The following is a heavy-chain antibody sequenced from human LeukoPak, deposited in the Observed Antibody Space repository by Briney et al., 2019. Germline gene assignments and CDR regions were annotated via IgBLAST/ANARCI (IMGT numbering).Heavy chain of an antibody. CDR2: LIHSGST. D-gene: IGHD2-21*02. CDR3: ARGPPYIVVVTPIGFFHY. J-gene: IGHJ4*02. CDR1: GWSLSGYY. Sequence: SETLSLTCAVYGWSLSGYYWRWIRQLPGKGLEWIGELIHSGSTNYNPSLKSRVTISVDTSKNQFSLKLSSVTAADTAVYYCARGPPYIVVVTPIGFFHYWGQGTLVTVSS. V-gene: IGHV4-34*01.